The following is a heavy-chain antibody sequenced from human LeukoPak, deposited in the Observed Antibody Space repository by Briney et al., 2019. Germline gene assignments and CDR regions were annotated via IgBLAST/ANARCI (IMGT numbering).Heavy chain of an antibody. CDR3: ARDGNSGYDS. CDR1: GGSISSGGYY. Sequence: SETLSLTCTVSGGSISSGGYYWRWIRQHPGKGLEWIGYIYYSGSTYYNPSLKSRVTISVDTSKNQFSLKLSSVTAADTAVYYCARDGNSGYDSWGQGTLVTVSA. CDR2: IYYSGST. V-gene: IGHV4-31*03. D-gene: IGHD5-12*01. J-gene: IGHJ5*02.